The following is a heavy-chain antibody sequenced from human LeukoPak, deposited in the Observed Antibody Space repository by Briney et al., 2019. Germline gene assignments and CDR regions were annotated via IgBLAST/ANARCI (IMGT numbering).Heavy chain of an antibody. D-gene: IGHD1-26*01. J-gene: IGHJ4*02. Sequence: GGSLRLSCVASGFTFSSYWMSWVRQVPGKGLEWVANMKQDGSEKYYVDSVKGRFTISRDNAKNSLYLQMNSLRAEDTAVYYCARRRYSGSSQHFDYWGQGTLVTVSS. V-gene: IGHV3-7*01. CDR1: GFTFSSYW. CDR2: MKQDGSEK. CDR3: ARRRYSGSSQHFDY.